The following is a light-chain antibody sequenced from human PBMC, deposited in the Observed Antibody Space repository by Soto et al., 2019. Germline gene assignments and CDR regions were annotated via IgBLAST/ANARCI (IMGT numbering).Light chain of an antibody. CDR1: QSVDIN. CDR3: QQYRNWPST. CDR2: GAS. V-gene: IGKV3-15*01. Sequence: EIVLTQSPATLSVSPGDRVTLSCRASQSVDINLAWYQQRPGQAPRLLVYGASTKATDMPGRFSGRGSGTELTLTINNLQSEDFAVYYCQQYRNWPSTFGQGTKVDIK. J-gene: IGKJ1*01.